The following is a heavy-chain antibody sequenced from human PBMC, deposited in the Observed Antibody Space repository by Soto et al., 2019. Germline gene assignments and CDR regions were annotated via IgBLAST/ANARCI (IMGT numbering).Heavy chain of an antibody. Sequence: PGESLKISCKGSGYSFTSYWISWVRQMPGKGLEWMGRIDPSDSYTNYSPSFQGHVTISADKSISTADLQLSSLKASDTAMYYCARHSGYSSKLYYGYRDLWGRGPRGTV. CDR3: ARHSGYSSKLYYGYRDL. J-gene: IGHJ6*02. D-gene: IGHD6-13*01. CDR2: IDPSDSYT. V-gene: IGHV5-10-1*01. CDR1: GYSFTSYW.